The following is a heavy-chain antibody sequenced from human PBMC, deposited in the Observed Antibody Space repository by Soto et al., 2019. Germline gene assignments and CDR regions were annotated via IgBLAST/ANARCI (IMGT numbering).Heavy chain of an antibody. CDR1: GFTFSSYA. CDR2: TSYDGTNK. J-gene: IGHJ4*02. CDR3: ARSGDAGIAVAGPFDY. V-gene: IGHV3-30-3*01. D-gene: IGHD6-19*01. Sequence: QVQLVESGGGVVKPGRSLRLSCAAPGFTFSSYAMHWFRQAPGKGLGWVVVTSYDGTNKYYADSVKGRFTISKDNSKNTLYLQMNSLRAEDTAVYYCARSGDAGIAVAGPFDYWGQGTLVTVSS.